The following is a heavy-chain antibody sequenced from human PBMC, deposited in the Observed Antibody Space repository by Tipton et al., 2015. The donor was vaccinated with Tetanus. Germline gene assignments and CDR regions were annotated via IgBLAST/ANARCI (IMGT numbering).Heavy chain of an antibody. CDR2: VYHSGAT. CDR3: ARANNDYPKKGPFDY. J-gene: IGHJ4*02. Sequence: TLSLTCSVSGDSVSRSSHYWTWIRQPPGKEPEWVGYVYHSGATNYHPSLKSRLAISADTSKNQFSLNLRSVITADTAVYYCARANNDYPKKGPFDYWGQGILVTVSS. V-gene: IGHV4-61*01. CDR1: GDSVSRSSHY. D-gene: IGHD5-12*01.